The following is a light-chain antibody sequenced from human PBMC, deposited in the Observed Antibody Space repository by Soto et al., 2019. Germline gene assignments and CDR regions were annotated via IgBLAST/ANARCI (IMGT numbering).Light chain of an antibody. V-gene: IGKV3D-20*02. CDR1: QSVNSIY. CDR2: GAS. Sequence: EIVLPQSPGTLSLSPGERAPLSGRASQSVNSIYLAWYQQKPGQAPRLLIYGASSRATGIPDRFSGGGSGTDFTLTISSLEPEDFAVYYCQQRSNWPPDNTFGQGTRLEIK. CDR3: QQRSNWPPDNT. J-gene: IGKJ5*01.